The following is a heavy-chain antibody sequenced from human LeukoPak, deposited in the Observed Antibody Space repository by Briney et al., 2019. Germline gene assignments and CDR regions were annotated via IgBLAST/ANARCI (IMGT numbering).Heavy chain of an antibody. CDR1: GFTFSNYA. CDR2: ISNDGGST. J-gene: IGHJ4*02. Sequence: PGGSLRLSCSASGFTFSNYAMHWVCQAPGKGLEYVSTISNDGGSTYYADSVKGRFTISRDNSKNTLYVQMSSLRLEDTAVYYCVKGGTSYSSSWYGFDYWGQGTLVTVSS. CDR3: VKGGTSYSSSWYGFDY. V-gene: IGHV3-64*05. D-gene: IGHD6-13*01.